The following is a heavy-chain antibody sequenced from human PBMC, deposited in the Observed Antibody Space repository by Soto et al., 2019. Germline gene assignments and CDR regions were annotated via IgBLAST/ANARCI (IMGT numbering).Heavy chain of an antibody. CDR3: TTVDLQTGDDFWSGYYNDF. D-gene: IGHD3-3*01. V-gene: IGHV3-15*01. CDR2: IKEGGIT. CDR1: GFTFNNAW. J-gene: IGHJ4*02. Sequence: EVQLVESGGGLVKPGGSLRLSCAASGFTFNNAWMSWVRQAPGKGLEWVGRIKEGGITDYAAPVKGRFTISREDSRNTLYLQMNSLKTEDTAVYYCTTVDLQTGDDFWSGYYNDFWGQGTLVTVSS.